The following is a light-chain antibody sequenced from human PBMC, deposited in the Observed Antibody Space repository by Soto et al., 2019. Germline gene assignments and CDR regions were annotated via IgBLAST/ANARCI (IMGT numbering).Light chain of an antibody. CDR1: SSDVGKYDY. CDR2: AVS. J-gene: IGLJ1*01. CDR3: HSYVAGSIV. V-gene: IGLV2-8*01. Sequence: QSALTQPPSASGSPGESDTISCTGTSSDVGKYDYVSWFQHHPGKAPNLIIYAVSKRPSGVPDRFSGSKSGSTASLTVSGLQTEDEADYYCHSYVAGSIVFGTGTKVTVL.